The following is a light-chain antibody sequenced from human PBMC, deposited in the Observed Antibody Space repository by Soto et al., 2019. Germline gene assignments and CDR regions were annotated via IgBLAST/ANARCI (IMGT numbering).Light chain of an antibody. CDR3: QQYGTAPRWT. CDR1: RSVGTS. J-gene: IGKJ1*01. V-gene: IGKV3-20*01. Sequence: IVVTRSPRALSQSPTERAPLSCRASRSVGTSLSLSQQKPGQAPRVLIFGASTRAAGGPDGCSGSGSGTDFTLTISSLDPADFAVYYCQQYGTAPRWTFGQGTKVDIK. CDR2: GAS.